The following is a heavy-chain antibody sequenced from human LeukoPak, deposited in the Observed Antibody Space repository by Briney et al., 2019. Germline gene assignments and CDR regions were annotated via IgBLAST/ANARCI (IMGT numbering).Heavy chain of an antibody. CDR1: GYSISSGYY. D-gene: IGHD3-22*01. CDR3: ARTRFNYDSSGYSY. CDR2: IYHSGST. Sequence: PSETLSLTCAVSGYSISSGYYWGWIRQPPGKGLEWIGSIYHSGSTYYNPSLKSRVPISVDTSKNQFSLKLSSVTAADTAVYYCARTRFNYDSSGYSYWGQGTLVTVSS. V-gene: IGHV4-38-2*01. J-gene: IGHJ4*02.